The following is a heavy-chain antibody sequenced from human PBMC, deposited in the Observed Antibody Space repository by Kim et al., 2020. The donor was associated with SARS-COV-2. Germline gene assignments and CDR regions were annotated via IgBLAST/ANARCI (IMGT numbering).Heavy chain of an antibody. Sequence: GGSTYSADSVKGRFTNSRDNSKNTLYLQMNSLRAEDTAVYYCARGGGMDVWGQGTTVTVSS. V-gene: IGHV3-53*01. J-gene: IGHJ6*02. CDR3: ARGGGMDV. CDR2: GGST.